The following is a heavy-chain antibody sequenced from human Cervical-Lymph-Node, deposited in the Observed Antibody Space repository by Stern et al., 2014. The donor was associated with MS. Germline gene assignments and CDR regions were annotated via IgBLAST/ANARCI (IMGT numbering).Heavy chain of an antibody. V-gene: IGHV3-11*01. D-gene: IGHD2-8*02. CDR3: ASEKCTSASCFLS. CDR2: ISSSGSTV. J-gene: IGHJ4*02. CDR1: GFTFGADF. Sequence: QVQLVQSGGGLVKPGGSLRLSCAASGFTFGADFMTWIRQAPGQGLEWVSYISSSGSTVHYADSVKGRFTISRDNANNSLYLQMNSLRAEDTAVYYCASEKCTSASCFLSWGQGALVTVSS.